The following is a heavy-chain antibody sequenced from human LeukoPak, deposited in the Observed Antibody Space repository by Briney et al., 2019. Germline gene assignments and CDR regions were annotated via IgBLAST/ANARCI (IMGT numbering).Heavy chain of an antibody. D-gene: IGHD4-17*01. J-gene: IGHJ6*02. CDR3: ARDPRTTGKSNYGMDV. CDR2: IYSGGTT. Sequence: PGGSLRLSCAASGITFSSNYTSWVRQPPGKGLEWVSIIYSGGTTYYADSVQGRFTISRDNSKNTVYLQMNSLRVEDTAVYYCARDPRTTGKSNYGMDVWGQGTTVTVSS. CDR1: GITFSSNY. V-gene: IGHV3-53*01.